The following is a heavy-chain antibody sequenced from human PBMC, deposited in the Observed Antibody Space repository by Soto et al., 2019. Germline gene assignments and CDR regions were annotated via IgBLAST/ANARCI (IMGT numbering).Heavy chain of an antibody. V-gene: IGHV4-30-2*01. CDR2: IYHSGST. Sequence: PSETQSITSDVSGGNIRSGGYFWSWIRKPPGKGLEWIGYIYHSGSTIYNPSLKSRVTISVDTSKNQFSLKLNSVTAADTAVYYCARDLWGYCGADCYPLDVWGQGTTVTVSS. J-gene: IGHJ6*02. CDR3: ARDLWGYCGADCYPLDV. D-gene: IGHD2-21*02. CDR1: GGNIRSGGYF.